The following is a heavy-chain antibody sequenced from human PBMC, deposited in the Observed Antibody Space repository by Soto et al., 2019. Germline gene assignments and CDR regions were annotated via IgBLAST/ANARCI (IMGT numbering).Heavy chain of an antibody. J-gene: IGHJ6*02. V-gene: IGHV3-7*01. CDR1: GFTFDSYW. CDR3: ARGGNGYENWPPYYYYGMDV. CDR2: IKQAAGQT. Sequence: PGGSLRLSCAASGFTFDSYWMTWDRQAPGKGLECVSHIKQAAGQTYYVDSVKGRFTISRDNAKTSLYLQMNSLRAEDTSVYFCARGGNGYENWPPYYYYGMDVWGQGTTVTVSS. D-gene: IGHD5-12*01.